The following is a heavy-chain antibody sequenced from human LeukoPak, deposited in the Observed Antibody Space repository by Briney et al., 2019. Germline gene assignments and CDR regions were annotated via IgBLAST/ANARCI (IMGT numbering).Heavy chain of an antibody. CDR1: GGSVSSGSYY. CDR2: IYYSGST. CDR3: ARVGTYYRSLDS. Sequence: PSETLSLTCTVSGGSVSSGSYYWSWIRQPPGKGLEWIGHIYYSGSTNYNPSLKSRVTISVDTSKNQFSLKLSSVTAADTAVYYCARVGTYYRSLDSWGQGTLVTVSS. J-gene: IGHJ4*02. V-gene: IGHV4-61*01. D-gene: IGHD3-10*01.